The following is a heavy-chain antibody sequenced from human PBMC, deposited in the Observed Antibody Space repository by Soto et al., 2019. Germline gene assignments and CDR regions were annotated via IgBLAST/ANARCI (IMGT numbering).Heavy chain of an antibody. Sequence: PSETLSLTCAVYGGSFSGYYWSWIRQPPGKGLEWIGEINHSGSTNYNPSLKSRVTISVDTSKNQFSLKLSSVTAADTAVYYCARGPIRTYYYGSGSYYAEYFQHWGQGPLVTVS. V-gene: IGHV4-34*01. CDR1: GGSFSGYY. CDR3: ARGPIRTYYYGSGSYYAEYFQH. CDR2: INHSGST. J-gene: IGHJ1*01. D-gene: IGHD3-10*01.